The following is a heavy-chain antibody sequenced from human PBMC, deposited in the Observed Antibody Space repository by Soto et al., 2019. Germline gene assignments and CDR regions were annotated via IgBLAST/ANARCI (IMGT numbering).Heavy chain of an antibody. D-gene: IGHD6-6*01. J-gene: IGHJ5*02. CDR3: ARKSSSSSWFDP. CDR2: ISTYDGNT. Sequence: QVQLVQSGAEVKKPGASVKVSCKASGYTFFTYGITWVRQAPGQGLEWMGWISTYDGNTDYAQKLQGRVTMTTDTSTRTAYMELRSLGSDDTAVYYCARKSSSSSWFDPWGQGTLVTVSS. CDR1: GYTFFTYG. V-gene: IGHV1-18*01.